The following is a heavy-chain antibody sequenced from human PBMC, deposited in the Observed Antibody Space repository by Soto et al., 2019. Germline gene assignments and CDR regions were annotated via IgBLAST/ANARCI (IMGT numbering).Heavy chain of an antibody. J-gene: IGHJ4*01. CDR1: GFTFSSYG. CDR3: AKVAYSSSSWYDY. V-gene: IGHV3-30*18. Sequence: PGGSLRLSCAASGFTFSSYGMHWVRQAPGKGLEWVAVISYDGSNKYYADSVKGRFTISRDNSKNTLYLQMNSLRAEDTAVYYCAKVAYSSSSWYDYWAHGTLVTVSS. CDR2: ISYDGSNK. D-gene: IGHD6-13*01.